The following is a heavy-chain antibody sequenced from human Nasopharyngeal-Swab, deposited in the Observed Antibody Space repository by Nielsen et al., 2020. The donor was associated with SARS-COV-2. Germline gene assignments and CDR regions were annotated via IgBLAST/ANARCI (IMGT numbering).Heavy chain of an antibody. Sequence: GESLKISCAASGFTFSSYWMSWVRQAPGTGLEWVANIKQDGSEKYYVDSVKGRFTISRDNAKNSLYLQMNSLRAEDTAVYYCARDLCSSTSCYFPDAFDIWGQGTMVTVSS. V-gene: IGHV3-7*01. CDR2: IKQDGSEK. CDR1: GFTFSSYW. D-gene: IGHD2-2*01. CDR3: ARDLCSSTSCYFPDAFDI. J-gene: IGHJ3*02.